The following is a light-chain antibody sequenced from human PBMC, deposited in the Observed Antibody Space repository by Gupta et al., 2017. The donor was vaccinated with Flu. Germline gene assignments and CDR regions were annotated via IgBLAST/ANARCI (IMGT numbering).Light chain of an antibody. CDR2: ATS. CDR1: QSISTY. J-gene: IGKJ1*01. V-gene: IGKV1-39*01. Sequence: DIQMTQSPSSLSASLGDRVTITCRTSQSISTYLSWYQQKSGTAPKLLIYATSNLQSGVPSRFSDSGSGRDFSLTINGLQPEDFATYYCQQGYDSPTFGQGTKVELK. CDR3: QQGYDSPT.